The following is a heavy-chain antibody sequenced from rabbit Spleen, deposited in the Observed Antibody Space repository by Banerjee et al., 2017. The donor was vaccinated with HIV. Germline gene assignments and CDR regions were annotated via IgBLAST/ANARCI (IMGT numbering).Heavy chain of an antibody. V-gene: IGHV1S47*01. Sequence: QEQLVESGGGLVKPEGSLTLTCKASGFSFSDRDVMCWVRQAPGKGLQWIACINTYTAKPVYANWVNGRFSISRENAQNTVFLQMTSLTAADTATYFCARDTGSGHYIDAYFDLWGQGTLVTVS. D-gene: IGHD1-1*01. CDR2: INTYTAKP. CDR1: GFSFSDRDV. J-gene: IGHJ4*01. CDR3: ARDTGSGHYIDAYFDL.